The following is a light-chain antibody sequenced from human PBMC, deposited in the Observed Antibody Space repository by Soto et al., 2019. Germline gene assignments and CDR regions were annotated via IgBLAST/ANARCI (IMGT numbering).Light chain of an antibody. Sequence: DIQLTQSPSTLSASVGDRVTITCRTSQGITGWLAWYQQKPGKAPKLLIFDASTLESGVPSRFSGSGSGTEFTLTISSLQPDDFATYYCKQYNSYSRTFGQGTKVDIK. J-gene: IGKJ1*01. CDR3: KQYNSYSRT. V-gene: IGKV1-5*01. CDR1: QGITGW. CDR2: DAS.